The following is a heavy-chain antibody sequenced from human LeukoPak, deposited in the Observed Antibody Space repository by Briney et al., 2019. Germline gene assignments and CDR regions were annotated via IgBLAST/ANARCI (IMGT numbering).Heavy chain of an antibody. D-gene: IGHD1-26*01. CDR3: ARAGSYFDY. V-gene: IGHV3-48*03. CDR2: ISSSDNNI. J-gene: IGHJ4*02. CDR1: GFTFSSYE. Sequence: PGGSLRLSCAACGFTFSSYEMNWVRQAPGKGLEWVSYISSSDNNIYYAESVKDRFTISRDNVKNSLYLQMNSLRAEDSGLYYCARAGSYFDYWGQGTLVTVSS.